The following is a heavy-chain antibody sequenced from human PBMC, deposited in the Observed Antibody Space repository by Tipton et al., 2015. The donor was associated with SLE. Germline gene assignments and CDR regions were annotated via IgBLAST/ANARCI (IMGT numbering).Heavy chain of an antibody. V-gene: IGHV3-23*01. CDR2: ISGSGDNT. D-gene: IGHD2/OR15-2a*01. J-gene: IGHJ6*03. CDR1: GFTFSDYA. CDR3: ATDPFVMDV. Sequence: SLRLSCEGSGFTFSDYAMSWVRQAPGKGLQWVSGISGSGDNTYYADSVRGRFTISRDNSKSTLFLQMSSLRAEDTAIYYCATDPFVMDVWGKGTTVTVSS.